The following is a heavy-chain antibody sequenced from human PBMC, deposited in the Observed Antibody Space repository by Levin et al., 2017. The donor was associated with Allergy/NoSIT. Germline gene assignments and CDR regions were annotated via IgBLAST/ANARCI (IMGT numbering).Heavy chain of an antibody. CDR2: ISSSSSYI. Sequence: GGSLRLSCAASGFTFSSYSMNWVRQAPGKGLEWVSSISSSSSYIYYADSVKGRFTISRDNAKNSLYLQMNSLRAEDTAVYYCARDRPYGSGSYYPFDYWGQGTLVTVSS. CDR3: ARDRPYGSGSYYPFDY. V-gene: IGHV3-21*01. D-gene: IGHD3-10*01. CDR1: GFTFSSYS. J-gene: IGHJ4*02.